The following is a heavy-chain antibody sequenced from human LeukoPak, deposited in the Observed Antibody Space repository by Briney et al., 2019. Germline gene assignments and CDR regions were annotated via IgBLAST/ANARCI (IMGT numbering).Heavy chain of an antibody. Sequence: GGSLRPSCAASGSSLGSYAMNWVRQAPGKGLEWVSYISSSGSTIYYADSVKGRLTIPRDNAKNSPYLRMNSLRAEDTAVYYCAREPSSSWTADHFDYSGQGTLVTVSS. V-gene: IGHV3-48*03. CDR1: GSSLGSYA. J-gene: IGHJ4*02. CDR3: AREPSSSWTADHFDY. D-gene: IGHD6-13*01. CDR2: ISSSGSTI.